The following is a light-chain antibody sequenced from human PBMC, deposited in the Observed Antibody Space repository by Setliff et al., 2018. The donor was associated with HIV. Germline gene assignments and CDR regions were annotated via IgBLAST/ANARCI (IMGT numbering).Light chain of an antibody. CDR1: SSDVGGYNY. Sequence: LTQPASVSGSPGQSITLSCTGTSSDVGGYNYVSWYQQHPDKAPKLMIYDVKNRPSGVSDRFSGSKSDNTASLTISRLQAEDESDYYCCSYVENSRVFGGGTK. CDR2: DVK. V-gene: IGLV2-14*01. CDR3: CSYVENSRV. J-gene: IGLJ3*02.